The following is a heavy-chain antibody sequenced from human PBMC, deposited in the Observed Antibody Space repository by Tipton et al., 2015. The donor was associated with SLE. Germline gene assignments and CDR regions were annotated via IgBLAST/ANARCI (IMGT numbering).Heavy chain of an antibody. CDR3: ARGSHSFDY. Sequence: TLSLTCAVYGGSFSTYYWTWVRQPPGQGLEWIGEINRSGVTNSNPSLTSRVTMSVDTSKNQFSLKLSSVTAADTAVYYCARGSHSFDYWGQGTLVTVSS. V-gene: IGHV4-34*01. J-gene: IGHJ4*02. CDR2: INRSGVT. CDR1: GGSFSTYY.